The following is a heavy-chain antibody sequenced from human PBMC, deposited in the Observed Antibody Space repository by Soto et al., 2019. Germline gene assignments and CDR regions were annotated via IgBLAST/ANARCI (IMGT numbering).Heavy chain of an antibody. CDR2: IYYSGST. D-gene: IGHD3-3*01. CDR1: GGSISSYY. Sequence: PSETLSLTCTVSGGSISSYYWSWIRQPPGKGLEWIGYIYYSGSTNYNPSLKSRVTISVDTSKNQFSLKLSSVTAADTAVYYCARLTYCDFWSGYSDYFYGRYVWGRGITVSVS. J-gene: IGHJ6*02. V-gene: IGHV4-59*01. CDR3: ARLTYCDFWSGYSDYFYGRYV.